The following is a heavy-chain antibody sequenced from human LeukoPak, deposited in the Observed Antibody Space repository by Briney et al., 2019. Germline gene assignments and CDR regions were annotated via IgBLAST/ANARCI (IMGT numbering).Heavy chain of an antibody. CDR3: ARGRAQYQLLRFDY. J-gene: IGHJ4*02. CDR1: GGTFSSYA. Sequence: SVKVSCKASGGTFSSYAISWVRQAPGQGLEWIGGIIPIFGTAKYAQKFQGRVTITADESTSTAYMELSSLRSEDTAVYYCARGRAQYQLLRFDYWGQGTLVTVSS. D-gene: IGHD2-2*01. V-gene: IGHV1-69*13. CDR2: IIPIFGTA.